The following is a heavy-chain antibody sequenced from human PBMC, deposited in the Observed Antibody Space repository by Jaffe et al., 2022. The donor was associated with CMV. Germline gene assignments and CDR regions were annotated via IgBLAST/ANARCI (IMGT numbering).Heavy chain of an antibody. CDR3: ARLFTNYYDSSGYYPDY. D-gene: IGHD3-22*01. Sequence: QLQLQESGPGLVKPSETLSLTCTVSGGSISSSSYYWGWIRQPPGKGLEWIGSIYYSGSTYYNPSLKSRVTISVDTSKNQFSLKLSSVTAADTAVYYCARLFTNYYDSSGYYPDYWGQGTLVTVSS. J-gene: IGHJ4*02. CDR1: GGSISSSSYY. V-gene: IGHV4-39*01. CDR2: IYYSGST.